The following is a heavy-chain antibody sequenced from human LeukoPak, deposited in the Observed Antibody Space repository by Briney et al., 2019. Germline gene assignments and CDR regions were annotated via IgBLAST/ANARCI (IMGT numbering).Heavy chain of an antibody. CDR2: IYYSGST. J-gene: IGHJ3*02. CDR3: ARGGIVGAKSPDAFDI. CDR1: GGSISSSSYY. D-gene: IGHD1-26*01. Sequence: SETLSLTCTVSGGSISSSSYYWGWIRQPPGKGLEWIGSIYYSGSTYYNPSLKSRVTISVDTSKNQFSLKLSSVTAADTAVYYCARGGIVGAKSPDAFDIWGQGTMVTVSS. V-gene: IGHV4-39*07.